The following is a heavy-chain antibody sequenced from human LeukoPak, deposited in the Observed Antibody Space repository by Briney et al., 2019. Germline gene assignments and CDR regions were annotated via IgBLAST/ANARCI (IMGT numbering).Heavy chain of an antibody. J-gene: IGHJ4*02. Sequence: ASVKVSCKASGYIFSDYHMHWVRQAPGQGLEWMGWISAYNGNTNYAQKLQGRVTMTTDTSTSTAYMELRSLRSDDTAVYYCARVEVSGWYSAYWGQGTLVTVSS. CDR3: ARVEVSGWYSAY. CDR1: GYIFSDYH. D-gene: IGHD6-19*01. CDR2: ISAYNGNT. V-gene: IGHV1-18*01.